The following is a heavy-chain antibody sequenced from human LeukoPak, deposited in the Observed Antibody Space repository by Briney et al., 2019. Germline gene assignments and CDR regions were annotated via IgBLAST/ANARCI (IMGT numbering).Heavy chain of an antibody. CDR2: IYHSGST. V-gene: IGHV4-39*07. D-gene: IGHD3-22*01. Sequence: SETLSLTCTVSGGSISSSSYYWGWIRQPPGKGLEWIGSIYHSGSTYYNPSLKSRVTISVDTSKNQFSLKLSSVTAADTAVYYCARWYYYDSSGFDAFDIWGQGTMVTVSS. CDR1: GGSISSSSYY. CDR3: ARWYYYDSSGFDAFDI. J-gene: IGHJ3*02.